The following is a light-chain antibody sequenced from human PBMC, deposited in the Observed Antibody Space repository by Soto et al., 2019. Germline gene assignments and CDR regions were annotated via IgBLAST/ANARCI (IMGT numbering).Light chain of an antibody. Sequence: DIQMTQSPSTLSASVGDRVTITCRASQSISSWLAWYQQKPVKAPKLLIYTASTLESGVPSNFSGSGSGTEFTLTISSLQPDDFATYYCQQFRTFGQGTKVDI. J-gene: IGKJ1*01. CDR1: QSISSW. CDR3: QQFRT. CDR2: TAS. V-gene: IGKV1-5*03.